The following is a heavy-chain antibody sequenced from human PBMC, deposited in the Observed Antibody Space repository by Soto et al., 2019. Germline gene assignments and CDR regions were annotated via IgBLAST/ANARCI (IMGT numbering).Heavy chain of an antibody. Sequence: GASVKVSCKASGYTLAMYDINWVRQATGQGLEWMGWMNPNSGNTGYAQKFQGRVTMTRNTSISTAYMELSSLRSEDTAVYYCARGRTFRGSHAFDIWGQGTMVTVSS. J-gene: IGHJ3*02. CDR1: GYTLAMYD. CDR3: ARGRTFRGSHAFDI. V-gene: IGHV1-8*01. CDR2: MNPNSGNT. D-gene: IGHD3-10*01.